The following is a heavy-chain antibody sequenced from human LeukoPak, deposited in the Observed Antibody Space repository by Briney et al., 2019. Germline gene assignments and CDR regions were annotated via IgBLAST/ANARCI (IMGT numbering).Heavy chain of an antibody. CDR1: GGSISSGSYY. D-gene: IGHD6-13*01. V-gene: IGHV4-39*07. CDR2: IYYSGST. CDR3: ARGTDYAPGIAAAGGFDY. Sequence: SETLSLTCTVSGGSISSGSYYWGWIRQPPGKGLEWIGSIYYSGSTYYKPSLKSRVTISLDTSKNQFSLKLSSVTAADTAVYYCARGTDYAPGIAAAGGFDYWGQGTLVTVSS. J-gene: IGHJ4*02.